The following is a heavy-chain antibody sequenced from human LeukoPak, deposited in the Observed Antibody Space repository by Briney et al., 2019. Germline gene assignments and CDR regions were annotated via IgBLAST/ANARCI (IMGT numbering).Heavy chain of an antibody. Sequence: GGSLRLSCAASGFTFNRYWMHWVRQAPGKGLVWVSRISPDGNSATYADSVKGRFTISTDNAKNTMYLHMNSLRAEDSAVYYCVSLDGVYYYHMDVWGQGTTVIVS. J-gene: IGHJ6*02. D-gene: IGHD4-17*01. CDR1: GFTFNRYW. V-gene: IGHV3-74*03. CDR3: VSLDGVYYYHMDV. CDR2: ISPDGNSA.